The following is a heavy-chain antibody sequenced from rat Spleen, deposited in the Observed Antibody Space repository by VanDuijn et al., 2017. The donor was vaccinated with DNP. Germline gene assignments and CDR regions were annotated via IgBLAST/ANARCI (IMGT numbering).Heavy chain of an antibody. CDR3: VRELGAGAY. D-gene: IGHD5-1*01. V-gene: IGHV5-31*01. Sequence: EVQLVESGGGLVQPGGSLRLSCIASGFTFSDFWMTWVRQAPGKGLEWVASITSAASSPSYADSVKGRFTVSRDNAKSTLYLQMDSLRSDDTATYYCVRELGAGAYWGQGTLVTVSS. J-gene: IGHJ3*01. CDR2: ITSAASSP. CDR1: GFTFSDFW.